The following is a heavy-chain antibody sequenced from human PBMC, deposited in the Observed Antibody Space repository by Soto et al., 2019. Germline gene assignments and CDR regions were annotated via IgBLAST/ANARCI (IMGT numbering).Heavy chain of an antibody. V-gene: IGHV3-30-3*01. CDR1: GFTFSSYA. J-gene: IGHJ6*02. CDR3: ARVLDTDMVRYYYGMDV. CDR2: ISYDGSNK. D-gene: IGHD5-18*01. Sequence: PGGSLRLSCAASGFTFSSYAMHWVRQAPGKGLEWVAVISYDGSNKYYADSVKGRFTISRDNSKNTLYLQMNSLRAEDTAVYYCARVLDTDMVRYYYGMDVWGQGTTVTVSS.